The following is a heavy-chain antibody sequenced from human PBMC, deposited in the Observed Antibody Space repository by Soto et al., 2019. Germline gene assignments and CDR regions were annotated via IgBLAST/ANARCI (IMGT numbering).Heavy chain of an antibody. J-gene: IGHJ4*02. Sequence: HPGGSLRLSCATSGFTFSINALSWVRQAPGKGLEWVSAISANGQGIYYADSVRGRFSISRDNSRNTVFLHMDSLRAEDTAVYYCAKDRDSPRDPFNHLGQGTLGTVAA. CDR2: ISANGQGI. CDR1: GFTFSINA. CDR3: AKDRDSPRDPFNH. V-gene: IGHV3-23*01.